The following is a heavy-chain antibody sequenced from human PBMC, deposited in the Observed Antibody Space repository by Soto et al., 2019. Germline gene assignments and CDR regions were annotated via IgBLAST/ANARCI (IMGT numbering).Heavy chain of an antibody. D-gene: IGHD2-8*01. CDR1: GGSISSYY. V-gene: IGHV4-59*01. CDR2: IYYSGST. J-gene: IGHJ4*02. Sequence: SETLSLTCTVSGGSISSYYWSWIRQPPGKGLEWIGYIYYSGSTNYNPSLKSRVTISVDTSKNQFSLKLSSVTAADTAVYYCASLVVHGHFDYWGRGTLVTVSS. CDR3: ASLVVHGHFDY.